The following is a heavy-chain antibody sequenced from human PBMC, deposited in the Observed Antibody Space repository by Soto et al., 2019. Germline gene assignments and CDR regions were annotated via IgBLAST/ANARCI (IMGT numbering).Heavy chain of an antibody. Sequence: SEALSLTCTVSGGSISSSSYYWGWIRQPPGKGLEWIGSIYYSGSTYYNPSLKSRVTISVDTSKNQFSLKLSSVTAADTAVYYCARRYYYSSGYYFDYWGQGTLVTVSS. CDR3: ARRYYYSSGYYFDY. J-gene: IGHJ4*02. CDR2: IYYSGST. D-gene: IGHD3-22*01. CDR1: GGSISSSSYY. V-gene: IGHV4-39*01.